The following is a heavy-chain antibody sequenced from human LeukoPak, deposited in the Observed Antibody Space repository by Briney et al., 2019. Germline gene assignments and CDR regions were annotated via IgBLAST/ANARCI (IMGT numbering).Heavy chain of an antibody. J-gene: IGHJ5*02. CDR2: IYYSGST. D-gene: IGHD3-16*02. Sequence: SETLSLTCTVSGGSISSYYWSWIRQPPGKGLEWIGYIYYSGSTNYNPSLKSRVTISVDTSKNQFSLKLSSVTAADTAVYYCARQDYDYVWGSYRINWFDPWGQGTLVTVSS. V-gene: IGHV4-59*08. CDR3: ARQDYDYVWGSYRINWFDP. CDR1: GGSISSYY.